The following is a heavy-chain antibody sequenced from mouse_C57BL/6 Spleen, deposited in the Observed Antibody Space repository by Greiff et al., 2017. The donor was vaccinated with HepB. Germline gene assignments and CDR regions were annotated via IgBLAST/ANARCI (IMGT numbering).Heavy chain of an antibody. V-gene: IGHV1-85*01. CDR3: APKDGFAY. CDR2: IYPRDGST. CDR1: GYTFTSYD. J-gene: IGHJ3*01. Sequence: VKLQESGPELVKPGASVKLSCKASGYTFTSYDINWVKQRPGQGLEWIGWIYPRDGSTKYNEKFKGKATLTVDTSSSTAYMELHSLTSEDSAVYFCAPKDGFAYWGQGTLVTVSA.